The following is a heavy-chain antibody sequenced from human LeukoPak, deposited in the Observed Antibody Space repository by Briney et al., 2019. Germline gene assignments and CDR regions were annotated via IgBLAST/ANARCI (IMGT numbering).Heavy chain of an antibody. CDR2: IIPILGIA. D-gene: IGHD3-22*01. Sequence: ASVKVSCKASGGTFSSYAISWVRQAPGQGLEWMGRIIPILGIANYAQKFQGRVTITADKSTSTAYMELSSLRSEDTAVYYCARGTPYYYDSSGPWGQGTLVTVSS. CDR1: GGTFSSYA. CDR3: ARGTPYYYDSSGP. V-gene: IGHV1-69*04. J-gene: IGHJ5*02.